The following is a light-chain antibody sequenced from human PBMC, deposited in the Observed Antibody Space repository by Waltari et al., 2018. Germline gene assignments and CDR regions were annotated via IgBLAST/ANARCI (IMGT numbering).Light chain of an antibody. CDR3: QSYDSSLSGSV. CDR2: GNS. Sequence: QSVLAQPPSVSGAPGQRVTISCSGSSSNIGAGSDVQRYQHLPGTAPKLLIYGNSNRPSGVPDRFSGSKSGTSASLAITGLQAEDEADYYCQSYDSSLSGSVFGGGTKLTVL. V-gene: IGLV1-40*01. J-gene: IGLJ3*02. CDR1: SSNIGAGSD.